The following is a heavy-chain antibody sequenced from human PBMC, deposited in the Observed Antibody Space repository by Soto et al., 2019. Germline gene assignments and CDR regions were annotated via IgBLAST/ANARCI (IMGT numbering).Heavy chain of an antibody. V-gene: IGHV3-21*01. J-gene: IGHJ4*02. CDR1: GFTFSSYS. Sequence: PGGSLRLSCAASGFTFSSYSMNWVRQAPGKGLEWVSSISSSSSYIYYADSVKGRFTISRDNAKNPLYLQMNSLRAEDTAVYYCARDTYDSSGYYCPFDYWGQGTLVTVSS. CDR2: ISSSSSYI. D-gene: IGHD3-22*01. CDR3: ARDTYDSSGYYCPFDY.